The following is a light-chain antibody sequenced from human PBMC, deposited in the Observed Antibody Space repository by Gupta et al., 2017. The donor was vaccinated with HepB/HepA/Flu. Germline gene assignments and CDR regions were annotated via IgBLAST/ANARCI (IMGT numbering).Light chain of an antibody. V-gene: IGKV4-1*01. J-gene: IGKJ1*01. CDR2: WAS. Sequence: DSVMTQAAESLAVSLGEGATNNCKSRQCGVNRSNNKNYLAGYQQKPGQPPKLLIYWASPRGSGVPVRFSGSGSETDFTLTISCLQAEDVAVYYCQQKDNTLWTFGQGTKVEIK. CDR3: QQKDNTLWT. CDR1: QCGVNRSNNKNY.